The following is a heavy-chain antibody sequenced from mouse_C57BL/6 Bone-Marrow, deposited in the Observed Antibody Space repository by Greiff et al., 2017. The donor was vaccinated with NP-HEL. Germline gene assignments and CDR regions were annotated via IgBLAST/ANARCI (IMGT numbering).Heavy chain of an antibody. D-gene: IGHD2-2*01. J-gene: IGHJ2*01. Sequence: EVKLVESGGGLVKPGGSLKLSCAASGFTFSSYAMSWVRQTPEKRLEWVATISDGGSYTYYPDNVKGRFTISRDNAKNNLYLQMSHLKSEDTAMYYCARGEMVTTGYYFDYWGQGTTLTVSS. CDR3: ARGEMVTTGYYFDY. CDR1: GFTFSSYA. CDR2: ISDGGSYT. V-gene: IGHV5-4*03.